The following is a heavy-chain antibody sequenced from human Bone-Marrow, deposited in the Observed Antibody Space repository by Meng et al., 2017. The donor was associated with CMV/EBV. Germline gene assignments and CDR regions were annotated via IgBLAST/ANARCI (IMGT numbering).Heavy chain of an antibody. J-gene: IGHJ4*02. D-gene: IGHD6-13*01. CDR3: AKDRVAAAGIYDDY. V-gene: IGHV4-39*07. CDR2: IYYSGST. CDR1: GGSIGSSSYY. Sequence: SETLSLTCTVSGGSIGSSSYYWGWNRQPPGKGLEWIGSIYYSGSTYYNPSLKSRVTISVDTSKNQFSLKLSSVTAADTAVYYCAKDRVAAAGIYDDYWGQGTLVTVSS.